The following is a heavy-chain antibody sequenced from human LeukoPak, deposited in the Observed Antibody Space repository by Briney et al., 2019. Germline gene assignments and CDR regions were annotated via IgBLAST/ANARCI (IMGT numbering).Heavy chain of an antibody. CDR3: VRDGGVSGYDLLDY. CDR2: INQDGTKE. D-gene: IGHD5-12*01. V-gene: IGHV3-7*01. Sequence: GGSLRLSCAASGFTFSNCWMTWVRQAPGKGLEWVAVINQDGTKEYYMDSVKARFTISRDNAKNSVSLQMNSLRAEDTAVYYCVRDGGVSGYDLLDYWGQGTLVTVSS. J-gene: IGHJ4*02. CDR1: GFTFSNCW.